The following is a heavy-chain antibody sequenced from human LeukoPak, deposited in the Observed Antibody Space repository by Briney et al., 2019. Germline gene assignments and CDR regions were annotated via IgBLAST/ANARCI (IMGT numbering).Heavy chain of an antibody. D-gene: IGHD4/OR15-4a*01. Sequence: KGGESLKISCKGFGYNFTSYWIGWVRQMPGKGLEWMGIIYPGDSDTRYSPSFQGQVTISVDKSISTAYVQWSSLQASDTAMYYCARRVLDYFEHWGQGTLVTVSS. CDR2: IYPGDSDT. CDR3: ARRVLDYFEH. CDR1: GYNFTSYW. J-gene: IGHJ4*02. V-gene: IGHV5-51*01.